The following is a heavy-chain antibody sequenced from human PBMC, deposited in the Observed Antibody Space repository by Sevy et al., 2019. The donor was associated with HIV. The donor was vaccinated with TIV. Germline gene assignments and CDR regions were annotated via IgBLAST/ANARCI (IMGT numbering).Heavy chain of an antibody. CDR1: GYTFTSYD. CDR3: ARGPEYYDFWSGYYIWDGSYYYGMDV. J-gene: IGHJ6*02. V-gene: IGHV1-8*01. Sequence: ASVKVSCKASGYTFTSYDINWVRQATGQGLEWMGWMNPNSGNTGYAQKFQGRVTMTRNTSISTAYMELSSLRSEETAVYYCARGPEYYDFWSGYYIWDGSYYYGMDVWGQGTTVTVSS. CDR2: MNPNSGNT. D-gene: IGHD3-3*01.